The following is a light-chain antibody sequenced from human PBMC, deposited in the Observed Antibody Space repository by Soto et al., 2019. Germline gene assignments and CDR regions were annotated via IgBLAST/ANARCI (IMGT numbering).Light chain of an antibody. CDR1: QSISSW. J-gene: IGKJ1*01. CDR2: KAS. V-gene: IGKV1-5*03. Sequence: DIQMTQSPSTLSASVGDRVTITCRASQSISSWLAWYQQKPGKAPKLLTYKASSLESGVPSRFSGSGSGTEFTLTISSLQPDDFATYYCQQYNDWLWTFGQGTKVDIK. CDR3: QQYNDWLWT.